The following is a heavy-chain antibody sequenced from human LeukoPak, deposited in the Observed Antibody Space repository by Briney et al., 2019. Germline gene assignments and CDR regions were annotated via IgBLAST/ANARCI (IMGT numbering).Heavy chain of an antibody. J-gene: IGHJ4*02. D-gene: IGHD3-10*01. CDR2: ISGSGGST. CDR1: GFTFSSYA. CDR3: AKEFTYYYGSGSYKDY. Sequence: GGSLRLSCAASGFTFSSYAVSWVRQAPGKGLEWVSAISGSGGSTYYADSVKGRFTISRDNSKNTLYLQMNSLRAEDTAVYYCAKEFTYYYGSGSYKDYWGQGTLVTVSS. V-gene: IGHV3-23*01.